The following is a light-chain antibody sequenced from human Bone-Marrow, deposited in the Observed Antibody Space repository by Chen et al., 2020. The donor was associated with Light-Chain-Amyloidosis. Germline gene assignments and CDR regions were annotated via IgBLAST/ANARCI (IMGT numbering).Light chain of an antibody. CDR2: LGS. V-gene: IGKV2-28*01. CDR3: MQALQTPLT. Sequence: DIVMTQSPISLSVTPGEPASISCRSSQSLLHSNRYTYLDWYLQKPGQSPQLLIYLGSNRASGVPDRFSGSGSGTDFTLKISRVEAEDVGVYYCMQALQTPLTFSGGTKVEI. J-gene: IGKJ4*01. CDR1: QSLLHSNRYTY.